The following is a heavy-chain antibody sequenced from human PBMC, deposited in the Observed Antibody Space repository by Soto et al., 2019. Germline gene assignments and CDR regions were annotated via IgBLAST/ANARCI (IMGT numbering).Heavy chain of an antibody. J-gene: IGHJ4*02. CDR1: CDSISSSNW. CDR3: ARVSSGSYRTFDC. V-gene: IGHV4-4*02. D-gene: IGHD1-26*01. Sequence: SETLSLTCAVSCDSISSSNWWSWVRQSPGKGLEWIGEIYHSGSTNYNPSLKSRVTISVDKSKNHFSLTLSSVTAADTALYYCARVSSGSYRTFDCWGQGTLVTVSS. CDR2: IYHSGST.